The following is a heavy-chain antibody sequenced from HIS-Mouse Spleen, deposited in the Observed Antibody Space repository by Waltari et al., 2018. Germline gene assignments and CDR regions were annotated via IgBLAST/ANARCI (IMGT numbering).Heavy chain of an antibody. D-gene: IGHD6-13*01. CDR2: IYYSGST. V-gene: IGHV4-39*07. Sequence: QLQLQESGPGPVKPSETLSLTCTVSGGSISSSSYYWGWIRQPPGKGLGWIGSIYYSGSTYYNPSLKSRVTISVDTSKNQFSLKLSSVTAADTAVYYCAREIPYSSSWYDWYFDLWGRGTLVTVSS. CDR3: AREIPYSSSWYDWYFDL. J-gene: IGHJ2*01. CDR1: GGSISSSSYY.